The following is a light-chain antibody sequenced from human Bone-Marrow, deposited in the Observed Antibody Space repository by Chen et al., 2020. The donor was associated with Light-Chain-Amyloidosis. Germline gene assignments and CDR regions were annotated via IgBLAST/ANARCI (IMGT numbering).Light chain of an antibody. J-gene: IGKJ4*01. CDR3: QQYGTSPLT. V-gene: IGKV3-20*01. CDR2: GSS. CDR1: QTISSTY. Sequence: EIVLTQSPGTLSLSPGEGANLSCRASQTISSTYLTWYQQKFGQAPRLLIYGSSSRATGIADRFTGSGSGTDFTLTINRLEPEDFAMYYCQQYGTSPLTFGGGTKVEIK.